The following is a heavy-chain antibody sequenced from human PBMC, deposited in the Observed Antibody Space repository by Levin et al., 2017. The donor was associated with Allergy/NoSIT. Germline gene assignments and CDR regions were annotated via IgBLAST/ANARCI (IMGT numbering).Heavy chain of an antibody. J-gene: IGHJ6*02. V-gene: IGHV4-31*03. Sequence: PSETLSLTCTVSGDSMSGRDYYWTWIRQYPGRGLEWIGFIHHSGSAYYNPSLKSRLAMSLDTSKRQLSLRLTSVTVADTAVYFCARDECAWFGECYGMDVWGQGITVLVSS. CDR1: GDSMSGRDYY. CDR2: IHHSGSA. D-gene: IGHD3-10*01. CDR3: ARDECAWFGECYGMDV.